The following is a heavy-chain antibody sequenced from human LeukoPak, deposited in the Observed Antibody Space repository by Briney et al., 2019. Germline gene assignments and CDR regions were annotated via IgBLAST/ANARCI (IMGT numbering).Heavy chain of an antibody. CDR2: ISHDGSNK. J-gene: IGHJ4*02. V-gene: IGHV3-30-3*01. CDR1: GFTFSSYP. CDR3: AREPEYYYGSGKYFDY. D-gene: IGHD3-10*01. Sequence: GGSLRLSCAASGFTFSSYPMHWVRQAPGLGLQWVAVISHDGSNKYYEDSVKGRFTISRDNSKNTLYLQMNSLRAEDTAVYYCAREPEYYYGSGKYFDYWGQGTLVTVSS.